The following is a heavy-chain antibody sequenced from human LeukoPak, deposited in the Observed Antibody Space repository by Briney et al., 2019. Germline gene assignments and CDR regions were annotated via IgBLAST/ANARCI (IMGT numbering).Heavy chain of an antibody. J-gene: IGHJ4*02. CDR1: GGSISDYY. CDR2: IFFSGST. CDR3: AGTNGDYVFDF. V-gene: IGHV4-59*08. D-gene: IGHD4-17*01. Sequence: SETLSLTYTVSGGSISDYYWSWIRQPPGKGLEWIGYIFFSGSTIYNPSLKSRVTTSVDTSKNHFSLNLNSVTAADTAVYYCAGTNGDYVFDFWGQGTLVTVSS.